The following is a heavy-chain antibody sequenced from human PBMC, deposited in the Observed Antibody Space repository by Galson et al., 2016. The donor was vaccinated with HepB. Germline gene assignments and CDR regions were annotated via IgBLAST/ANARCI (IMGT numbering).Heavy chain of an antibody. CDR1: GFTFSSYS. CDR2: ISSSSSTI. Sequence: LRLSCAASGFTFSSYSMSWVRQAPGRGLEWVSYISSSSSTIYYADSVKGRFTISRDNAKNSLFLQLNSLRAEDTAVYYCARLRFSSSWYKDYWGQGTLVTVSS. J-gene: IGHJ4*02. V-gene: IGHV3-48*04. CDR3: ARLRFSSSWYKDY. D-gene: IGHD6-13*01.